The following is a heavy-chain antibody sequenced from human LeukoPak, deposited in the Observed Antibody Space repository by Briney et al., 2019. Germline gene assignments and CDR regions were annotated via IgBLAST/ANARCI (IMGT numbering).Heavy chain of an antibody. CDR1: GYTFTGYY. J-gene: IGHJ5*02. CDR3: ARDRITMVRGVITPTYNWFDP. Sequence: ASVKVSCKASGYTFTGYYMHWVRQAPGQGLEWMGRINPNSGGTNYAQKFQGRVTMTRDTSISTAYMELSRLRSDDTAVYYRARDRITMVRGVITPTYNWFDPWGQGTLVTVSS. V-gene: IGHV1-2*06. CDR2: INPNSGGT. D-gene: IGHD3-10*01.